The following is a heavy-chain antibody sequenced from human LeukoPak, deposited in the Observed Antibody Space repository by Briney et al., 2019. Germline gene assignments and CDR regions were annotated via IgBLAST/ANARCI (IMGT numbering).Heavy chain of an antibody. CDR3: ARRQQTHLDY. CDR2: ICYGDSDT. J-gene: IGHJ4*02. D-gene: IGHD6-13*01. Sequence: GESLKISCKGSGYSFTSYWIGCVRQIPENPLEWMGLICYGDSDTRYSPSFQGQVTISADKSISTAYLQWSSLKASDTAMYYCARRQQTHLDYWGQGTLVTVSS. CDR1: GYSFTSYW. V-gene: IGHV5-51*01.